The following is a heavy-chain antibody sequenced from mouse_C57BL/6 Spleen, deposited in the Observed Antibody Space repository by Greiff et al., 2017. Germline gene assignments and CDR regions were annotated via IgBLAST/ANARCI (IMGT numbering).Heavy chain of an antibody. CDR1: GYTFTSYW. V-gene: IGHV1-52*01. J-gene: IGHJ4*01. D-gene: IGHD1-1*01. CDR3: ASRLLRSYSIDY. CDR2: IDPSDSET. Sequence: QVQLQQPGAELVRPGSSVKMSCKASGYTFTSYWMHWVKQRPIQGLEWIGNIDPSDSETHYNQKFKDKATLTVDKSSRTAYMPLSSLTSEDSAVYYFASRLLRSYSIDYWGQGTSVTVSS.